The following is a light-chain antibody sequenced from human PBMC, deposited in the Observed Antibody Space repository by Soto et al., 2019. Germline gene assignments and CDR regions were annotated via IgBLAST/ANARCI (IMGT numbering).Light chain of an antibody. CDR1: HSLLHITGETF. J-gene: IGKJ5*01. V-gene: IGKV2D-29*02. CDR2: EVS. Sequence: DVVMTQTPLSLSVAPGQPASISCKSSHSLLHITGETFLFWYLQKPGQSPQLLIYEVSTRVSGVPDRFSGSGSGTDFTLEISRVETDDVGIYYCMQSTQLPPTFGQGTQLETK. CDR3: MQSTQLPPT.